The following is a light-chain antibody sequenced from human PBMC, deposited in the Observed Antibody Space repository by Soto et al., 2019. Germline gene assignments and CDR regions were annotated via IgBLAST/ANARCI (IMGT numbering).Light chain of an antibody. J-gene: IGLJ2*01. Sequence: QSVLTQPASVSGSPGQSITISCTGTSSDIGGYNYVSWYQQHPGKAPKLMIYDVSDRPSGVYNRFSGSKSGNTASLTISGLQAEDEADYYCASYASSNPVLFGGGTKLTVL. V-gene: IGLV2-14*03. CDR3: ASYASSNPVL. CDR1: SSDIGGYNY. CDR2: DVS.